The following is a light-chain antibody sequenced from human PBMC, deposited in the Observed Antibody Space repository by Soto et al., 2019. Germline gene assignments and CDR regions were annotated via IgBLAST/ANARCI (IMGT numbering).Light chain of an antibody. V-gene: IGLV4-69*01. J-gene: IGLJ1*01. CDR2: INSDGSH. CDR1: SGHSSYA. CDR3: QTWGTGIRV. Sequence: QSVLTQSPSASASLGASVKFICTLSSGHSSYAIAWHQQQPEKGPRYLMKINSDGSHSKGDGIPDRFSGSSSGAERYVTISSLQSEDEADYYCQTWGTGIRVFGTGTKLTVL.